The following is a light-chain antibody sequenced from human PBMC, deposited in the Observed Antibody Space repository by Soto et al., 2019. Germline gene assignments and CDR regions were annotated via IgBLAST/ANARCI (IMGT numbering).Light chain of an antibody. CDR1: ESVSDN. V-gene: IGKV3-20*01. J-gene: IGKJ5*01. CDR3: QQYGNSPFT. Sequence: EKVMAQSPATLSVSPGERSILSCRASESVSDNLAWYHQKPGQAPRLLIYGASSRATGIPDRFSGSGSGTDFTLTISRLEPEDFAVYYCQQYGNSPFTFGQGTRLEIK. CDR2: GAS.